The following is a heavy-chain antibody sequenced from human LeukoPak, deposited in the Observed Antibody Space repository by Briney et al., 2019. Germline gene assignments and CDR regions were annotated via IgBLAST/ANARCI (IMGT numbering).Heavy chain of an antibody. CDR2: IDPSGGST. V-gene: IGHV1-46*01. CDR3: ARSEFSRAIWFDP. D-gene: IGHD6-6*01. Sequence: ASVKVSCKASGYTFTNHHMHWVRQAPGRGLEWMGIIDPSGGSTTYAQNFQGRVTMTRDTSTSTVYMNLTSLRSEDTAVYYCARSEFSRAIWFDPWGQGTLVTVSS. CDR1: GYTFTNHH. J-gene: IGHJ5*02.